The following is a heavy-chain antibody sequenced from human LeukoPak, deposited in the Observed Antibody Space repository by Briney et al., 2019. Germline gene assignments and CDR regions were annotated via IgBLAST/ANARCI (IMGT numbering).Heavy chain of an antibody. V-gene: IGHV1-18*04. CDR1: GYTFTTYG. Sequence: GASVKVSCKASGYTFTTYGISWVRQAPGQGLEWMGWISAYNGNTNYAQKLQGRVTMTTDTSTSTAYMELRSLRSDNTAVYYCAKKATPNSGSYFNWGQGTLVTVSS. J-gene: IGHJ4*02. CDR3: AKKATPNSGSYFN. CDR2: ISAYNGNT. D-gene: IGHD3-10*01.